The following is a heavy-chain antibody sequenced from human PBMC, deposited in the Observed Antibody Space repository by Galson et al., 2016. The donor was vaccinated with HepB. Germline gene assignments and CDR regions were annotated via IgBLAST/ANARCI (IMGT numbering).Heavy chain of an antibody. J-gene: IGHJ4*02. Sequence: SETLSLTCAVYGGSFRGYYWSWIRQPPGKGLEWIGEINHDGSTNYNPSLESRVTISIDTSKNQFSLRVSSVTTADTATYYCARSPEVRSRLWLPGFFDYWGQGTLVTVAS. D-gene: IGHD5-18*01. CDR3: ARSPEVRSRLWLPGFFDY. V-gene: IGHV4-34*01. CDR2: INHDGST. CDR1: GGSFRGYY.